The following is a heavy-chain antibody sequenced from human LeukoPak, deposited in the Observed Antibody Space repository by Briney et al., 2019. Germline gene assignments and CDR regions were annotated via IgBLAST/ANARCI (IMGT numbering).Heavy chain of an antibody. CDR1: GYTFTGYY. Sequence: ASVKVSCKASGYTFTGYYMHWVRQAPGQGLEWMGIINPSGGSTSYAQKFQGRVTMTRDMSTSTVYMELSSLRSDDTAVHYCARDLNSNAFDIWGQGTMVTVSS. J-gene: IGHJ3*02. CDR3: ARDLNSNAFDI. CDR2: INPSGGST. V-gene: IGHV1-46*01.